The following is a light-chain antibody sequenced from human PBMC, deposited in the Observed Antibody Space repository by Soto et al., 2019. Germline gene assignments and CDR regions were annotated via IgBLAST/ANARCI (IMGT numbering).Light chain of an antibody. CDR1: SSDVGGYNY. V-gene: IGLV2-23*02. CDR2: EVT. Sequence: QSALTQPASVSGSPGQSITISCTGTSSDVGGYNYVSWYQQHPGKAPKVMIYEVTKRPSGVSNRFSGSKSGNTASLTISGLQTEDDSHYYCCSYASGNTLLFGGGTQLTVL. CDR3: CSYASGNTLL. J-gene: IGLJ2*01.